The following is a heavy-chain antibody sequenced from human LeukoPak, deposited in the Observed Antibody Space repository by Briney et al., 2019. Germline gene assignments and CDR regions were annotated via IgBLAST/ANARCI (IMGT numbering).Heavy chain of an antibody. V-gene: IGHV3-33*01. CDR3: ARDNLYSSGWYYFDY. Sequence: GGSLRLSCAASGFTFSSYGMHWARQAPGKGLEWVAVIWDDGSSKYYGDSVKGRFTISRDNPKNTLYLQMNSLRAEDTAVYYCARDNLYSSGWYYFDYWGQGTLVTVSS. CDR2: IWDDGSSK. J-gene: IGHJ4*02. D-gene: IGHD6-19*01. CDR1: GFTFSSYG.